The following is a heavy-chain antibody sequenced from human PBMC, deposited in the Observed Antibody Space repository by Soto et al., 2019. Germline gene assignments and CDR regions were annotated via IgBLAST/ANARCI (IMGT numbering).Heavy chain of an antibody. CDR1: GFTFSSYG. J-gene: IGHJ4*02. Sequence: PGGSLRLSCAASGFTFSSYGMHWVRQAPGKGLEWVAVIWYDGSNKYYADSVKGRFTISRDNSKNTLYLQMNSLRAEDTAVYYCAREISSGWSNFDYWGQGTLVTVSS. D-gene: IGHD6-19*01. CDR3: AREISSGWSNFDY. V-gene: IGHV3-33*01. CDR2: IWYDGSNK.